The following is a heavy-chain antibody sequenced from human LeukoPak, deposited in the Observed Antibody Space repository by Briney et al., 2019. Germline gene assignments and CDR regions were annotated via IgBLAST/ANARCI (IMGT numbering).Heavy chain of an antibody. CDR2: IRSKAYGGTT. D-gene: IGHD3-3*01. CDR1: GFTFGDYA. Sequence: GGSLRLSCTASGFTFGDYAMSWVRQAPGKGLEWVGFIRSKAYGGTTEYAASVKGRFTISRDDSKSIAYLQMNSLKTEDTAVYYCPSATAVFWSGYPDYWGQGPLVTVSS. CDR3: PSATAVFWSGYPDY. V-gene: IGHV3-49*04. J-gene: IGHJ4*02.